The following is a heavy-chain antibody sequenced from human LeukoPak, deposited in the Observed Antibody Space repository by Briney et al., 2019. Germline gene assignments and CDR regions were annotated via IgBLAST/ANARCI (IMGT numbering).Heavy chain of an antibody. Sequence: PSQTLSLTCTVSGGSISSGDYYWSWIRQPPGKGLEWIGYIYYSGSTYYNPSLKSRVTISVDTSKNQFSLKLSSVTAADTAVYYCARTITRHCTNGVCPWFDPWGQGTLVTVSS. D-gene: IGHD2-8*01. J-gene: IGHJ5*02. CDR1: GGSISSGDYY. CDR3: ARTITRHCTNGVCPWFDP. V-gene: IGHV4-30-4*01. CDR2: IYYSGST.